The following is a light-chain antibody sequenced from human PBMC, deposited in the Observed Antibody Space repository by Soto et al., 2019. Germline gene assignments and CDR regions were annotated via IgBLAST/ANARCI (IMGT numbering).Light chain of an antibody. CDR2: DAS. V-gene: IGKV3-11*01. J-gene: IGKJ4*01. CDR3: QQRSNWPPAT. Sequence: EIVLTQSPATLSLSPGERATLSCRASRSVSSYLAWYQQKPGQAPRLLIYDASNRATGIPARFSGSGSGTDFTLTISSLEPEDFAVYYCQQRSNWPPATFGGGTKVEIK. CDR1: RSVSSY.